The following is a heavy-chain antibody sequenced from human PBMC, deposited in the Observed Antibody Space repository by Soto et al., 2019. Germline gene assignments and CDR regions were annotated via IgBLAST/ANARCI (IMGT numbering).Heavy chain of an antibody. CDR2: IYYSGSS. V-gene: IGHV4-31*03. Sequence: NPSETMSLTCSVSGDSISSSGYYWSGIRQRTGKGLEWIGNIYYSGSSYNNPSLKCRVTISVNTSKNQFSLNLRSVTAADTAVYYCARDSDYYSSGSFDYWGQGTLVTVPQ. D-gene: IGHD3-10*01. CDR3: ARDSDYYSSGSFDY. CDR1: GDSISSSGYY. J-gene: IGHJ4*02.